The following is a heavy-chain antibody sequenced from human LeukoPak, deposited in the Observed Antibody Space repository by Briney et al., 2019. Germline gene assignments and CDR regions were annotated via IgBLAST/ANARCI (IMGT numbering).Heavy chain of an antibody. CDR2: ISGSGGST. CDR1: GFTFSSYA. V-gene: IGHV3-23*01. Sequence: GGSLRLSCAASGFTFSSYAMSWVRQAPGKGLEWVSAISGSGGSTYYADSVKGRFTISRDNSKNTLYLQMNSLGAEDTAVYSCAKDVAAAGFDYWGQGTLVTVSS. CDR3: AKDVAAAGFDY. J-gene: IGHJ4*02. D-gene: IGHD6-13*01.